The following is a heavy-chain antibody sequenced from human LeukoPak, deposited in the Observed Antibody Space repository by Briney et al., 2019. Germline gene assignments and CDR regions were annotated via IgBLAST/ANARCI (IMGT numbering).Heavy chain of an antibody. J-gene: IGHJ3*02. V-gene: IGHV1-69*13. D-gene: IGHD2-21*01. CDR1: GGTFSSYA. CDR3: ARERQYCGGDCFGAFDI. CDR2: IIPIFGTA. Sequence: SVKVSCKASGGTFSSYAISWVRQAPGQGLEWMGGIIPIFGTANYAQKLQGRVTITADESTSTAYMELSSLRSEDTAVYYCARERQYCGGDCFGAFDIWGQGTMVTVSS.